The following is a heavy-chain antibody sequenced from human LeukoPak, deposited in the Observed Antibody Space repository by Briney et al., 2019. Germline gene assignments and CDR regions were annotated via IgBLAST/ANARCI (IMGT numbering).Heavy chain of an antibody. V-gene: IGHV4-4*02. D-gene: IGHD1-26*01. J-gene: IGHJ4*02. CDR1: GDSISDSHW. Sequence: SGTLSLTCAVSGDSISDSHWWSWVRQPPGKGLEWIGVIYLTGDTDYNPSLKSRVTISIDKSKNQFSLKLTYVTAADTAVYYCARDPGGWGQGTLVTVSS. CDR2: IYLTGDT. CDR3: ARDPGG.